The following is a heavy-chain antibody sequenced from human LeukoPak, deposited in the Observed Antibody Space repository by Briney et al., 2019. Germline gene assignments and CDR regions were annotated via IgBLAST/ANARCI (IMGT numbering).Heavy chain of an antibody. CDR2: ISSSSSYI. D-gene: IGHD5-24*01. Sequence: GGSLRLSCAASGFTFSSYSMNWVRQAPGKGLEWVSSISSSSSYIYYADSVKSRFTISRDNAKNSLYLQMNSLRAEDTAVYYCARGPYRDGYNFDDYFDYWGQGTLVTVSS. CDR1: GFTFSSYS. CDR3: ARGPYRDGYNFDDYFDY. J-gene: IGHJ4*02. V-gene: IGHV3-21*01.